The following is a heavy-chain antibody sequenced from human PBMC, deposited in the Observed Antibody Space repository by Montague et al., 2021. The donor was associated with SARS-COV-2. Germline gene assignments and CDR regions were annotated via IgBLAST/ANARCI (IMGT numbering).Heavy chain of an antibody. CDR1: GGSISSSIYY. D-gene: IGHD3-22*01. V-gene: IGHV4-39*07. J-gene: IGHJ4*02. CDR3: ARKTRGWLSRPPYKYYFDY. Sequence: SETLSLTCTVSGGSISSSIYYWGWIRQPPGKGLEWIGSIYYSGSTYYSPSLKSRVTISVDTSKNQFSLKLSSVTAADTAVYYCARKTRGWLSRPPYKYYFDYWGQGTLVTVSS. CDR2: IYYSGST.